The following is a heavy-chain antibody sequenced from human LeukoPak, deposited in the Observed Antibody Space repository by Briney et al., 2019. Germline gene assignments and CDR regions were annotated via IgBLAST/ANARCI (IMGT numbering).Heavy chain of an antibody. CDR3: GRAAGYNYYMDV. V-gene: IGHV4-39*01. D-gene: IGHD6-13*01. CDR2: IYYSGST. Sequence: SETLSLTCTVSGGSISSSSYYWGWIRQPPGKGLEWIGSIYYSGSTYYNPSLKSRVTISVDTSKNQFSLKLSSVTAADTAMYYCGRAAGYNYYMDVWGKGTTVTISS. CDR1: GGSISSSSYY. J-gene: IGHJ6*03.